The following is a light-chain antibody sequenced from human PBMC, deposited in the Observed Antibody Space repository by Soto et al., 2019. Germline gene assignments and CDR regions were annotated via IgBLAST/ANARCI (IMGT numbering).Light chain of an antibody. J-gene: IGKJ1*01. V-gene: IGKV3-20*01. Sequence: ETVLTQSPGTLSLSPGESATLSCRASQSVSNSYLAWYQQKPGQAPRLIIYGASSRATGIPDRFSGSGSGTDFTLTISRLEPEDFAVYYCQQYGRSPPSWTFGQGTKVEIK. CDR3: QQYGRSPPSWT. CDR1: QSVSNSY. CDR2: GAS.